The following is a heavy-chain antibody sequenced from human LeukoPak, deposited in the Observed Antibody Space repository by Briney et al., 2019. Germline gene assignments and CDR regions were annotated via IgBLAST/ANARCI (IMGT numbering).Heavy chain of an antibody. CDR1: GYTFTGYY. J-gene: IGHJ3*02. Sequence: ASETVSCKASGYTFTGYYMHWVRQAPGQGLEWMGWINPNSGGTNYAQKFQGRVTMTRDTSISTAYMELSRLRSDDTAVYYCARHSYTAMVPMDAFDIWGQGTMVTVSS. V-gene: IGHV1-2*02. CDR2: INPNSGGT. CDR3: ARHSYTAMVPMDAFDI. D-gene: IGHD5-18*01.